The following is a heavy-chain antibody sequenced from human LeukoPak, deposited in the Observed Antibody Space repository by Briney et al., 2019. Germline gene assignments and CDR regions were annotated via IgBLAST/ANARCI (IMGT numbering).Heavy chain of an antibody. CDR2: INPNSGGT. V-gene: IGHV1-2*06. Sequence: ASVKVSCKASGYTFTGYYMHWVRQAPGQGLEWMGRINPNSGGTNYAQKFQGRVTMTRDTSISTAYMELSRLRSDDTAVYYCARSYYGSGSFFDYWGQGTLVTVSS. J-gene: IGHJ4*02. CDR1: GYTFTGYY. CDR3: ARSYYGSGSFFDY. D-gene: IGHD3-10*01.